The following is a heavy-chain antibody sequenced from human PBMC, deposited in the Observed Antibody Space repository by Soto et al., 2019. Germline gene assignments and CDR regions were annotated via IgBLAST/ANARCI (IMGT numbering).Heavy chain of an antibody. D-gene: IGHD6-13*01. V-gene: IGHV4-39*02. CDR2: VFYTARA. Sequence: QLQLQESGPGLVKPSETLSLTCAVSGGSINTSPYYWGWIRQPPGKGMEWSGSVFYTARAYYNPSRKRRDTIDVDTSKTHCSLRLSSVTAAESGVYYCARAGQQLDDDNYVDYWGLGALVTVSS. J-gene: IGHJ4*02. CDR3: ARAGQQLDDDNYVDY. CDR1: GGSINTSPYY.